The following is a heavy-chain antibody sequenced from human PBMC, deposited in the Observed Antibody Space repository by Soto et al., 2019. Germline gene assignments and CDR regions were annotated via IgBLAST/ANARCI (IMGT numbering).Heavy chain of an antibody. V-gene: IGHV1-18*01. CDR1: GYTFTSYG. CDR3: AVYPRYRYFNPFYH. D-gene: IGHD1-20*01. Sequence: QVQLVQSGAEVKKPGASVKVSCKASGYTFTSYGISWVRQAPGQGLEWMGWISAYNGNTNYAQKLQGRVTITTDTSTGTGYEEAGRLRTDGTGVEYFAVYPRYRYFNPFYHWGQGTPVPVPS. J-gene: IGHJ4*01. CDR2: ISAYNGNT.